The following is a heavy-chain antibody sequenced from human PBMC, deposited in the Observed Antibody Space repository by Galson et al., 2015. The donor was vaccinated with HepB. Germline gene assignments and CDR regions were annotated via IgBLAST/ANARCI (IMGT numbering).Heavy chain of an antibody. J-gene: IGHJ4*02. CDR2: IYSDGST. CDR3: ARQGCSSTSCWSFDY. Sequence: SLRLSCAASGFTVSSHHMSWVRQAPGKGLEWVSAIYSDGSTYYDDSAKDRFTISNDNSKNTLYLQLNSLRAEDTAVYYCARQGCSSTSCWSFDYWGQGTLVTVSS. D-gene: IGHD2-2*01. CDR1: GFTVSSHH. V-gene: IGHV3-53*01.